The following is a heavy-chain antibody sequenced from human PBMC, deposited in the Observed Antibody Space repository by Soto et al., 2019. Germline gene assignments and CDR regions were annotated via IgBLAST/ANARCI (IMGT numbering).Heavy chain of an antibody. CDR3: AKGRYFDTSGGCANY. CDR1: GFMFDNYA. J-gene: IGHJ4*02. CDR2: ISGSGHGT. V-gene: IGHV3-23*01. D-gene: IGHD3-22*01. Sequence: DVKLLESGGGLVPPGASARLSCITSGFMFDNYAMSWVRQSPGRGLEWVAAISGSGHGTVYTQSVQGRFIISRDKSKKTLFLQMNNLRDEDTAVYYCAKGRYFDTSGGCANYWGLGTLVSVSA.